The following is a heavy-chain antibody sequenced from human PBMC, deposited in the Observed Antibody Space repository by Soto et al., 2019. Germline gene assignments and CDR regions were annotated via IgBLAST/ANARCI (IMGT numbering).Heavy chain of an antibody. D-gene: IGHD5-18*01. CDR2: INYSGST. V-gene: IGHV4-59*08. J-gene: IGHJ5*02. CDR1: GGSISSYY. CDR3: ARLVWSYGTWFDP. Sequence: QVQLQESGPGLVKPSETLSLTCTVSGGSISSYYWSWIRQPPGKGLEWIGYINYSGSTNYNPSLKSRVTIPVDTSKNQFSLKLSSVTAADTAVYYCARLVWSYGTWFDPWGQGSLVTVSS.